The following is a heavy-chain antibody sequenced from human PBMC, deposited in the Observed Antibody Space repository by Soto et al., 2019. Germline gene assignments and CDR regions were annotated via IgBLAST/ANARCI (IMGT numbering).Heavy chain of an antibody. CDR2: ISAYNGNT. CDR3: ARDSRLWSTYYYYYGMDV. V-gene: IGHV1-18*01. J-gene: IGHJ6*02. CDR1: GYTFTSYG. D-gene: IGHD5-18*01. Sequence: ASVKVSCKASGYTFTSYGISWVRQAPGQGLEWMGWISAYNGNTNYAQKLQGRVTMTTDTSTSTAYMELRSLRSDETAVYYCARDSRLWSTYYYYYGMDVWGQGTTVTVSS.